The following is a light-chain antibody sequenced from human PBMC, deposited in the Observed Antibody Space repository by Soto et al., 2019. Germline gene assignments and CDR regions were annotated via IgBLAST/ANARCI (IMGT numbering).Light chain of an antibody. CDR2: DVN. CDR3: CSYADPYPFI. Sequence: QSALTQPRSVSASPGQSVTISCTGSNSDVGAYNYVSWYQQFPGKAPKLMIYDVNKRPSGVPDRFSGFKSGNTASLTISGLQAADEADYYCCSYADPYPFIFGTGTKVTVL. V-gene: IGLV2-11*01. J-gene: IGLJ1*01. CDR1: NSDVGAYNY.